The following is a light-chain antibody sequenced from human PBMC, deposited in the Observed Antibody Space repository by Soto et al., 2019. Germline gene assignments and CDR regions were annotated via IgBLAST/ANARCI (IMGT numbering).Light chain of an antibody. CDR1: QRSSSSN. V-gene: IGKV3-15*01. Sequence: EIVMTQSPATLSVSPGERATLSCRASQRSSSSNLAWYQQTPGQAPRLLIYAASTRATGIPDRFSGSGSGTEFTLTISSLQSEDFAVYYCQQYNNWPGTFGQGTKVDIK. J-gene: IGKJ1*01. CDR2: AAS. CDR3: QQYNNWPGT.